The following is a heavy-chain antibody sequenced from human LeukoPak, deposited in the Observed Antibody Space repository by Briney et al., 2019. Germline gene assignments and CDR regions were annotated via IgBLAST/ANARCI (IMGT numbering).Heavy chain of an antibody. CDR2: ISSNSSTI. CDR1: GFTFSSYS. Sequence: GGSLRLSCAASGFTFSSYSMNWVRQAPGKGLEWVSYISSNSSTIYYADSVKGRFTISRDNAKNSLYLQMNSLRAEDTAVYYCASSSSGWYIFDYWGQGTLVTVSS. J-gene: IGHJ4*02. CDR3: ASSSSGWYIFDY. V-gene: IGHV3-48*04. D-gene: IGHD6-19*01.